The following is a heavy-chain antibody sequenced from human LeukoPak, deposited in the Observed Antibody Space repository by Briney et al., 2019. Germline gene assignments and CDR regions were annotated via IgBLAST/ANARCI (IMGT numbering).Heavy chain of an antibody. V-gene: IGHV3-30*18. CDR2: ISYDGSKK. Sequence: PGRSLRLSCAASGFTFRNYDMHWVRQAPGKGLQWVAVISYDGSKKYYVDSVKGRFTISRDSSKNTLYLQMNSPRTEDTAIYYCAKDRAAHYDFWSGYQMDVWGRGSTVTVSS. D-gene: IGHD3-3*01. CDR3: AKDRAAHYDFWSGYQMDV. CDR1: GFTFRNYD. J-gene: IGHJ6*02.